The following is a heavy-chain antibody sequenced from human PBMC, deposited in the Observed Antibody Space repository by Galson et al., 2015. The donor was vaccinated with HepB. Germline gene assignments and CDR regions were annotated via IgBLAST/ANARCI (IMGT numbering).Heavy chain of an antibody. CDR1: GYSFTSYA. Sequence: SVKVSCKASGYSFTSYAINWVRQAPGQGLEWMGWINTASRNPTYAQGFTGRFVFSMDTSVSTAYLQISSLQAADSAVYYCARKYFYYYYMDVWGKGTAVTVSS. J-gene: IGHJ6*03. V-gene: IGHV7-4-1*02. CDR3: ARKYFYYYYMDV. CDR2: INTASRNP.